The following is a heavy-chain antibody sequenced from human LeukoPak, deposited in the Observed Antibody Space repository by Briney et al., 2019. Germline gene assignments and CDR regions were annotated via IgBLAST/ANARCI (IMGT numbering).Heavy chain of an antibody. CDR3: ARSNYYDGGGYYSTNYYYYMDV. D-gene: IGHD3-22*01. CDR1: GFTFSDYY. CDR2: ISGSGSTT. J-gene: IGHJ6*03. Sequence: GGSLRLSCAASGFTFSDYYMSWIRQSPGKGLEWVSYISGSGSTTYYADSVKGLFTISRDNAKTSLYLQLNTLRAEDTAVYYCARSNYYDGGGYYSTNYYYYMDVWGKGTTVTVSS. V-gene: IGHV3-11*01.